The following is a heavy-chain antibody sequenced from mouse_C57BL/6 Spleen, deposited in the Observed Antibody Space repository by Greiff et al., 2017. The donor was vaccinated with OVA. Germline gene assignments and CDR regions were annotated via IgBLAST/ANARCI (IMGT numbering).Heavy chain of an antibody. Sequence: QVQLQQPGAELVKPGASVKMSCKASGYTFTSYWITWVKQRPGQGLEWIGDIYPGSGSTNYNEKFKSKATLTVDTSSSTAYMQLSSLTSEYSAVYYCARYYGSRGYAMDYWGQGTSVTVSS. J-gene: IGHJ4*01. D-gene: IGHD1-1*01. V-gene: IGHV1-55*01. CDR2: IYPGSGST. CDR1: GYTFTSYW. CDR3: ARYYGSRGYAMDY.